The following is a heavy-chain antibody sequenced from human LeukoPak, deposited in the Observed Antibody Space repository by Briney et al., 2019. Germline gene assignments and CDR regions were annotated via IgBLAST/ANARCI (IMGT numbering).Heavy chain of an antibody. D-gene: IGHD3-10*01. CDR1: GFTFSDYY. Sequence: GRSLRLSCTASGFTFSDYYMSWIRQAPGKGLEWVSYISQSGTTIYYADSVKGRFTVSRDNGKNSLYPQMSSLRAEDTGMYYCAREGHTYGSDYWGQGTLVTVSS. CDR3: AREGHTYGSDY. CDR2: ISQSGTTI. J-gene: IGHJ4*02. V-gene: IGHV3-11*01.